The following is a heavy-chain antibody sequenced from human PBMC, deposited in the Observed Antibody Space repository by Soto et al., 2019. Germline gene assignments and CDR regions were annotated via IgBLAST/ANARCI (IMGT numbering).Heavy chain of an antibody. D-gene: IGHD3-3*01. CDR3: SGFGVVTLGLDY. CDR1: GFTFSSYG. CDR2: ISYDGSNK. V-gene: IGHV3-30*03. J-gene: IGHJ4*02. Sequence: GGSLRLSCAASGFTFSSYGMLWVRQAPGKGLEWVAVISYDGSNKYYADSVKGRFTISRDNSKNTLYLQMNSLRAEDTAVYYCSGFGVVTLGLDYWGQGTLVTVSS.